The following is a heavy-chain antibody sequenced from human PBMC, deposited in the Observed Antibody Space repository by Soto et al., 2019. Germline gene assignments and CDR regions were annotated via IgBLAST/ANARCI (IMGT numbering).Heavy chain of an antibody. J-gene: IGHJ4*02. CDR2: IYHSGST. CDR3: ARDRLAGGLFHY. V-gene: IGHV4-4*02. CDR1: GGSISSTDW. D-gene: IGHD3-10*01. Sequence: QVQLQESGPGLVKPSGTLSLTCAVSGGSISSTDWWSWVRQPPGKGLEWIGEIYHSGSTNYNPSLKSRVTISVDKSKNQFSLKLTSVAAADTAVYYCARDRLAGGLFHYWGQGTLVTVSS.